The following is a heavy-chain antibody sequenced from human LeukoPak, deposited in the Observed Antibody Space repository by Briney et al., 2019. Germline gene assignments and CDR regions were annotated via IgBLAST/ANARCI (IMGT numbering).Heavy chain of an antibody. CDR3: ARAPLSGAYYTDAFDI. V-gene: IGHV4-4*02. D-gene: IGHD1-26*01. CDR1: GGSISTNNW. CDR2: IHHSGST. J-gene: IGHJ3*02. Sequence: SETLSLTCAVSGGSISTNNWWTWVRQPPGKGLEWIGEIHHSGSTDYNPSLKSRVTISPDKSKNQFSLTLTSVTAADTAVYFCARAPLSGAYYTDAFDIWGQGTMVTVSS.